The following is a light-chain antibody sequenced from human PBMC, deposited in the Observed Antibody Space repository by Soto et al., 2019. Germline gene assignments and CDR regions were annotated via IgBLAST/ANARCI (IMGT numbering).Light chain of an antibody. J-gene: IGLJ1*01. Sequence: QAVVTQEPSLTVSPGGTVTLTCGSSTGPVTNGHFPYWFQQKPGQAPRPLIYDIDNKHSWTPARFSASLLGDKAALTLSGALPEDEADYYCLLSYTGRLYVFGPGTKVTVL. CDR1: TGPVTNGHF. V-gene: IGLV7-46*01. CDR3: LLSYTGRLYV. CDR2: DID.